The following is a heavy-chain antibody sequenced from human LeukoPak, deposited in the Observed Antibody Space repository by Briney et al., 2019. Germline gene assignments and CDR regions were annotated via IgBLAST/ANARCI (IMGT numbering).Heavy chain of an antibody. CDR3: ARDPGNYGPGSYAH. CDR1: GFTFSSYW. Sequence: GGSLRLSCAASGFTFSSYWMSWVRQAPGKGLEWVANIKQDGSEKYYVDSVKGRFTTSRDNAKSSLYLQMNSLRAEDTAVYHCARDPGNYGPGSYAHWGQGTLVTVSS. V-gene: IGHV3-7*01. D-gene: IGHD3-10*01. J-gene: IGHJ4*02. CDR2: IKQDGSEK.